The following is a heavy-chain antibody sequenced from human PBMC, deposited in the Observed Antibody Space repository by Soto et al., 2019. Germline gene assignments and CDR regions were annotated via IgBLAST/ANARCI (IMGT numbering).Heavy chain of an antibody. CDR2: IKEDGSQQ. CDR3: LGAGAAATG. D-gene: IGHD6-13*01. J-gene: IGHJ4*02. V-gene: IGHV3-7*01. Sequence: EVQLVESGGGLVQPGGSLRLSCAASGFTFSNYWRNWVRQAPGKGLEWVANIKEDGSQQYYVESVKGRFTISRDNAKNSVFLQMNSLRVEDTAVYYCLGAGAAATGRGQGTLVTVSS. CDR1: GFTFSNYW.